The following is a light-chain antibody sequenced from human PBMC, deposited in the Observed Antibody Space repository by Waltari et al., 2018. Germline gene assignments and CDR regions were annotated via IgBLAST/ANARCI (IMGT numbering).Light chain of an antibody. J-gene: IGLJ2*01. CDR1: PGHRDFA. CDR3: QTWGSGIVT. Sequence: QPVLTQSPSASASLGASVKLTCTLSPGHRDFAIARNQQQPERGPRYLMKLNSDGSHTKGDEIPDRFSGSSSGAERYLTISSLQSEDEAAYYCQTWGSGIVTFGGGTQLTVL. V-gene: IGLV4-69*01. CDR2: LNSDGSH.